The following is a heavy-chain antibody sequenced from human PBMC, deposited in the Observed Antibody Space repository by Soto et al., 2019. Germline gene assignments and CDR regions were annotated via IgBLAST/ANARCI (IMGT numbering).Heavy chain of an antibody. J-gene: IGHJ4*02. V-gene: IGHV3-23*01. Sequence: WGSLRLSGTASGFNFSFHAMSWFRQAPGKGLQWVSSIGVSPEHTYYLDSVKGRFTISRDRAKNTLYLDMTSLRGEDTALYYCAIFPGHRDPRPNYCGRGTPVTDFS. CDR1: GFNFSFHA. CDR3: AIFPGHRDPRPNY. D-gene: IGHD2-21*01. CDR2: IGVSPEHT.